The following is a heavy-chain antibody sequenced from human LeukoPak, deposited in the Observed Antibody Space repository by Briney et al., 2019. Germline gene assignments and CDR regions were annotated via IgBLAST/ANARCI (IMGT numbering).Heavy chain of an antibody. V-gene: IGHV1-18*01. J-gene: IGHJ3*02. D-gene: IGHD2-15*01. CDR2: ISAYNGNT. CDR3: ARLGYCSGGSCFYDAFDI. Sequence: ASVKVSCKASGYTFTSYGISWVRQAPGQGLEWMGWISAYNGNTNCAQKLQGRVTMTTDTSTSTAYMELRSLRSDDTAVYYCARLGYCSGGSCFYDAFDIWGQGTMVTVSS. CDR1: GYTFTSYG.